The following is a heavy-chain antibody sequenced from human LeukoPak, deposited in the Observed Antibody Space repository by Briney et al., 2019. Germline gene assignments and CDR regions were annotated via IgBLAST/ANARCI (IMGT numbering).Heavy chain of an antibody. J-gene: IGHJ4*02. CDR2: INSDGSST. D-gene: IGHD2-2*01. CDR3: AKDRMWGVVVPAAFDY. CDR1: GFTFSNYW. Sequence: GGSLRLSCAASGFTFSNYWMHWVRQVPGKGLVWVSRINSDGSSTSYADSVKGRFTISRDNSKNTLYLQMNSLRAEDTAVYYCAKDRMWGVVVPAAFDYWGQGTLVTVSS. V-gene: IGHV3-74*01.